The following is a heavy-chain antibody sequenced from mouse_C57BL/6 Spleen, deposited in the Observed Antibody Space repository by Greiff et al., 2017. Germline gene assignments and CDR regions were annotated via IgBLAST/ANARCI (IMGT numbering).Heavy chain of an antibody. CDR2: IWSGGST. CDR3: ARLIYDGYYGYFDV. J-gene: IGHJ1*03. Sequence: QVQLKESGPGLVQPSQSLSITCTVSGFSLTSYGVHWVRQSPGKGLEWLGVIWSGGSTDYNAAFISRLSISKDNSKSQVFFKMNSLQADDTAIYYCARLIYDGYYGYFDVWGTGTTVTVSS. D-gene: IGHD2-3*01. CDR1: GFSLTSYG. V-gene: IGHV2-2*01.